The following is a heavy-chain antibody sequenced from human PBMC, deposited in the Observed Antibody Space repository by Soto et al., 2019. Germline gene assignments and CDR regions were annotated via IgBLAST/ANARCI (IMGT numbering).Heavy chain of an antibody. Sequence: PGGSLRLSCAACVFPFSSYAMSWVRQAPGKGLEWVSAISGSGGSTYYADSVKGRFTISRDNSKHTLYLQMNSLRAEDTAVYYCARRGPGTYFDYWGQGTLVTVSS. J-gene: IGHJ4*02. D-gene: IGHD6-13*01. CDR3: ARRGPGTYFDY. CDR1: VFPFSSYA. V-gene: IGHV3-23*01. CDR2: ISGSGGST.